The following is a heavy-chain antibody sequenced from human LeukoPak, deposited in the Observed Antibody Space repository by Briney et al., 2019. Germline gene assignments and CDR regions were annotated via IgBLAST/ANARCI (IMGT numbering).Heavy chain of an antibody. V-gene: IGHV4-4*07. CDR1: GGSINNYY. Sequence: SETLSLTCTVSGGSINNYYWSWLRQPAGKGLEWIGRIYNRGSTNYNPSLKSRVTMSVDTSKNQFSLKLSSMTAADAAVYYCARGRYCSADICSGGDAFDIWGQGTMVSVSS. CDR3: ARGRYCSADICSGGDAFDI. CDR2: IYNRGST. J-gene: IGHJ3*02. D-gene: IGHD2-15*01.